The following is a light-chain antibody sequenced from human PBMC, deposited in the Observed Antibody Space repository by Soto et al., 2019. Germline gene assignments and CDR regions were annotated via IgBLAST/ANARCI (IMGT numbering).Light chain of an antibody. CDR1: SSDVGGYNY. CDR2: EVS. V-gene: IGLV2-8*01. Sequence: QSALTQPPSASGSPGQSVTISCTGTSSDVGGYNYVSWYQPHPGKAPKLMIYEVSKRPSGVPDRFSGSKSGNTASLTVSGLQADDEADYYCSSYARSNNWVFGGGTKVTVL. J-gene: IGLJ3*02. CDR3: SSYARSNNWV.